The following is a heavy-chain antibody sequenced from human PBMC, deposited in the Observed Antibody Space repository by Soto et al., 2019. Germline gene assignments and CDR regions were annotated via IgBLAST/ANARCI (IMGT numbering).Heavy chain of an antibody. CDR1: GFTFSSYA. CDR2: SSGSGGST. J-gene: IGHJ5*02. V-gene: IGHV3-23*01. CDR3: AKVGRISLFPGVISSNSFDP. Sequence: PGGSMRLSCAASGFTFSSYAMSCVRQAPGKGLEWVSASSGSGGSTYYAAAAKGRFTISRDNSKNTLYLQMNSLRAEETAVYYCAKVGRISLFPGVISSNSFDPWGQGTLVTVSS. D-gene: IGHD3-10*01.